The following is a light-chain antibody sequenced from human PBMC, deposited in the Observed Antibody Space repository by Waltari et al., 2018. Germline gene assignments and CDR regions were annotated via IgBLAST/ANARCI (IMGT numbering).Light chain of an antibody. V-gene: IGLV2-14*03. CDR1: GSAVGASDS. J-gene: IGLJ2*01. CDR3: SSQTLDGLVL. CDR2: DVT. Sequence: QSALTQPASVSGSPGQSNSISCSGVGSAVGASDSVSWHQHHPGKAPQVIIYDVTNRPSGVSDRFSASKSANTASLTISRLQPEDEADYYCSSQTLDGLVLFGGETRLTVL.